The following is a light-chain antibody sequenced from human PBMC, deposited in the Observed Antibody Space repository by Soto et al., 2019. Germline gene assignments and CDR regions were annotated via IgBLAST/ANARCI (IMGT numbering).Light chain of an antibody. V-gene: IGKV1-5*03. CDR2: KAS. Sequence: IQMTQCPSTLSASVGGRGTITCRAIQSISSWLAWYQQNPGKAPKLLIYKASSLESGVPSRFSGSGSGTEFTLTISSLQPDDFATYYCQQYNTYSWTFGQGTKV. CDR1: QSISSW. J-gene: IGKJ1*01. CDR3: QQYNTYSWT.